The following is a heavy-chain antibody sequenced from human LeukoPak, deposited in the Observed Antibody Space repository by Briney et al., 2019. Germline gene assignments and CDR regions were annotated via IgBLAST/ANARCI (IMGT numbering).Heavy chain of an antibody. V-gene: IGHV1-69*06. CDR2: IIPIFGTA. D-gene: IGHD3-3*01. CDR3: AGGSGYYYYYYYMDV. Sequence: SVKVSCKASGGTFSSYAISWVRQAPGQGLEWMGGIIPIFGTANYAQKFQGRVTITADKSTSTAYMELSSLRSEDTAVYYCAGGSGYYYYYYYMDVWGKGTTVTVSS. CDR1: GGTFSSYA. J-gene: IGHJ6*03.